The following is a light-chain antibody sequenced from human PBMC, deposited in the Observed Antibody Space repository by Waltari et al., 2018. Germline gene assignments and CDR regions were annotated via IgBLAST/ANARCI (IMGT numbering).Light chain of an antibody. Sequence: QSVLTQPPSVSGAPGQRVTISCTGSSSNNGAGYDVHWYQQLPGKAPKLLTYLNHTRPSGVPDRVSGSKSGTSASLAITGLQAEDEADYYCQSYDSSLSASVFGGGTKLTVL. CDR1: SSNNGAGYD. J-gene: IGLJ3*02. V-gene: IGLV1-40*01. CDR2: LNH. CDR3: QSYDSSLSASV.